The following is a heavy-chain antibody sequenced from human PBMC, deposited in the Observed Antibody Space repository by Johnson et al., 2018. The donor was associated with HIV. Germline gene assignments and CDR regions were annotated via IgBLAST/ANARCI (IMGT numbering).Heavy chain of an antibody. V-gene: IGHV3-30*19. CDR1: GLSLSAYG. CDR3: ARRSDYFSHDAFDI. CDR2: ISYDGSNK. J-gene: IGHJ3*02. Sequence: QVQLVESGGGVVQPGTSLRLSCEASGLSLSAYGLHWVRQAPGKGLEWVAVISYDGSNKYYADSVKGRFTISRDNSKNTVYLQMNSLRGDDTSVYWCARRSDYFSHDAFDIWGQGTMVTVSS. D-gene: IGHD3-22*01.